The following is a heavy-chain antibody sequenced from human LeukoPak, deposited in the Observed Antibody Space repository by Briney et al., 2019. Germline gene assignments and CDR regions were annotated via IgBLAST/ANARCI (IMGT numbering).Heavy chain of an antibody. CDR2: FYYSGST. CDR1: GGSISSGDYY. D-gene: IGHD6-13*01. CDR3: ARSVRGQLVMDY. Sequence: PSETQSLTCTVSGGSISSGDYYWGWIRQPPGKGPEWIGYFYYSGSTYYNPSLKSRVTISVDTSKNQFSLKLSSVTAADTAVYYCARSVRGQLVMDYWGQGTLVTVSS. V-gene: IGHV4-30-4*01. J-gene: IGHJ4*02.